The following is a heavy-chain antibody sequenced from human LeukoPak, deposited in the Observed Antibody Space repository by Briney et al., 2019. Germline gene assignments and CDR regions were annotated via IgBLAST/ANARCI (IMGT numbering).Heavy chain of an antibody. CDR2: INPSGGST. CDR1: GYTFTSYY. D-gene: IGHD3-22*01. CDR3: ARDYYDSSGYYALRY. J-gene: IGHJ4*02. Sequence: ASVKVSCKASGYTFTSYYMHWVRQVPGQGLEWMGIINPSGGSTSYAQKFQGRVTMTRDTSTSTVYMELSSLRSEDTAVYYCARDYYDSSGYYALRYWGQGTLVTVSS. V-gene: IGHV1-46*01.